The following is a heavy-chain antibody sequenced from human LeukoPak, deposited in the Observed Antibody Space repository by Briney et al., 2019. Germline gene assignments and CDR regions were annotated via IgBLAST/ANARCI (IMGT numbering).Heavy chain of an antibody. Sequence: GGSLRLSCAASGFTFSTYAMTWVRQAPGKGLQWVSGISGSGASTYYADSVKGRFTISRDNSKNTLYLQINSLRAEDTAVYHCAKGASSGWLLYWFDPWGPGTLVTVSS. D-gene: IGHD6-19*01. CDR1: GFTFSTYA. V-gene: IGHV3-23*01. CDR3: AKGASSGWLLYWFDP. J-gene: IGHJ5*02. CDR2: ISGSGAST.